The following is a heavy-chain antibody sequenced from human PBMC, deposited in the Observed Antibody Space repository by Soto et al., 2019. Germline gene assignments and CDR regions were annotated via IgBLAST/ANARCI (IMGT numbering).Heavy chain of an antibody. CDR3: AKNGLDNSPSAIDS. CDR1: GFTVRNNV. D-gene: IGHD2-8*01. V-gene: IGHV3-23*01. J-gene: IGHJ4*02. CDR2: ITGSGRDT. Sequence: GGSLRLSCAASGFTVRNNVLSCVRQAPGKVLDWVSGITGSGRDTYYADSVKGRFTISRDNSKNMVFLQMNSLRAEDTALYYCAKNGLDNSPSAIDSWGPGTLVTVSS.